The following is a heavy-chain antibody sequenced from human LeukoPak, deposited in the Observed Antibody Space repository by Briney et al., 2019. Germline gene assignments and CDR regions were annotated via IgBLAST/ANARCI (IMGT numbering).Heavy chain of an antibody. J-gene: IGHJ3*02. CDR3: ARDPSPIAVAVAFDI. V-gene: IGHV1-69*05. Sequence: GAPVKVSCKASGGTFSSYAISWVRQAPGQGLEWMGRIIPIFGTANYAQKFQGRVTITTDESTSTAYMELSSLRSEDTAVYYCARDPSPIAVAVAFDIWGQGTMVTVSS. CDR2: IIPIFGTA. D-gene: IGHD6-19*01. CDR1: GGTFSSYA.